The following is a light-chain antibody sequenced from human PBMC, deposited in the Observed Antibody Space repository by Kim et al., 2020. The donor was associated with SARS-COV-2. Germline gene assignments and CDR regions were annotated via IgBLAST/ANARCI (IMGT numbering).Light chain of an antibody. V-gene: IGKV1-5*03. J-gene: IGKJ1*01. CDR3: QQYNGYLWT. CDR2: KAS. Sequence: ASVGDRVTITCRASQSISIWLAWYQQKPGKAPKILIYKASNLKNGVPSRFSGSRSGTEFTLTISSLQPDDFATYYCQQYNGYLWTFGQGTKVDIK. CDR1: QSISIW.